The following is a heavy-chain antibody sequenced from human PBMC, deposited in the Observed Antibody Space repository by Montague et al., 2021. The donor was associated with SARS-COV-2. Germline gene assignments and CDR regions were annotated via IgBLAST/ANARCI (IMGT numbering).Heavy chain of an antibody. J-gene: IGHJ3*02. CDR1: GGSISSSSYY. Sequence: SETLSLTCTVSGGSISSSSYYWGWIRQPPGKGLEWIGSIYYSGSTYYNPSLKSRVTISVDTSKNQFSLKLSSVTAADTAVYYCASHGLAGITIFGVVTPRGGFDIWGQGTMVTVSS. V-gene: IGHV4-39*01. D-gene: IGHD3-3*01. CDR2: IYYSGST. CDR3: ASHGLAGITIFGVVTPRGGFDI.